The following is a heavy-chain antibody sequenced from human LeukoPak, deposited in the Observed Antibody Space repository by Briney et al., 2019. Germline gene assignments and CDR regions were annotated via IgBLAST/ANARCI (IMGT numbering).Heavy chain of an antibody. CDR3: AKDLVGATYY. J-gene: IGHJ4*02. CDR1: GFTFSSYG. D-gene: IGHD1-26*01. CDR2: IRYDGSNK. V-gene: IGHV3-30*02. Sequence: QAGGSLRLSCAASGFTFSSYGMHWVRQAPSKGLEWVAFIRYDGSNKYYADSVKGRFTISRDNSKNTLYLQMNSLRAEDTAVYYCAKDLVGATYYWGQGTLVTVSS.